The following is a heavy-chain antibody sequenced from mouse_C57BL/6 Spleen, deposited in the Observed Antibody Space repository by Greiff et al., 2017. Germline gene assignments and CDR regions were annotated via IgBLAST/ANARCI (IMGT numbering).Heavy chain of an antibody. CDR3: ARSPYYYGSSFYYAMDY. Sequence: QVQLQQPGTELVKPGASVKLSCKASGYTFTSYWMHWVKQRPGQGLEWIGNINPSNGGTNYNEKFKSKATLTVVKSSSTAYMQLSSLTSEDSAVYYCARSPYYYGSSFYYAMDYWGQGTSVTVSS. J-gene: IGHJ4*01. V-gene: IGHV1-53*01. CDR1: GYTFTSYW. CDR2: INPSNGGT. D-gene: IGHD1-1*01.